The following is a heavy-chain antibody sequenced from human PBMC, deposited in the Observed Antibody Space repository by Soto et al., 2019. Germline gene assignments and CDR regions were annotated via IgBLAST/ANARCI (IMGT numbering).Heavy chain of an antibody. CDR2: INSDGDTT. J-gene: IGHJ4*02. D-gene: IGHD5-12*01. CDR1: GFTFRNYA. Sequence: GGSLRLSCAASGFTFRNYAMHWVRQAPGRGLEYVSAINSDGDTTYYADSVKGRFTISRDNSKNTLYLQMGSLRAEDMGVYYCARADVVTTIFTNHYFFDYWGQGSLVTVSS. V-gene: IGHV3-64*02. CDR3: ARADVVTTIFTNHYFFDY.